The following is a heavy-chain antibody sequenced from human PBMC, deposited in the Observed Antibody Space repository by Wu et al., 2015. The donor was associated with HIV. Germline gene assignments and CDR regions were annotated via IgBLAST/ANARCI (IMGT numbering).Heavy chain of an antibody. Sequence: QVHLAQSGAEVKKPGSSVKVSCKASGDSFSTHAITWVRQAPGQGLEWIGRIIPIFGKVNYAQMFQGRVTINADESTTTVFMELSNLKSEDTALYYCARAYYYDSSGYYDALGYWGQGTLVTVSA. CDR3: ARAYYYDSSGYYDALGY. CDR1: GDSFSTHA. V-gene: IGHV1-69*13. J-gene: IGHJ4*02. CDR2: IIPIFGKV. D-gene: IGHD3-22*01.